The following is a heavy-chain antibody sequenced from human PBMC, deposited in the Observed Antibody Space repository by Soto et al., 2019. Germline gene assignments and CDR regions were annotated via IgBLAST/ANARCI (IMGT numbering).Heavy chain of an antibody. CDR3: ARDSPMVRGVMGRFDP. Sequence: ASVKVSCKASGYTFTSYGISWVRQAPGQGLEWMGWISAYNGNTNYAQKLQGRVTMTTDTPTSTAYMELRSLRSDDTAVYYCARDSPMVRGVMGRFDPWGQGTLVTVSS. D-gene: IGHD3-10*01. J-gene: IGHJ5*02. V-gene: IGHV1-18*01. CDR1: GYTFTSYG. CDR2: ISAYNGNT.